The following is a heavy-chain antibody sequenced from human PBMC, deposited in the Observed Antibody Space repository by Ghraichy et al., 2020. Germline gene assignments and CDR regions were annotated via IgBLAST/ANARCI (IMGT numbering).Heavy chain of an antibody. D-gene: IGHD4-23*01. CDR2: ITSSSRTI. CDR3: ARGSTVVRFFYYDGMDV. J-gene: IGHJ6*02. CDR1: GFTFSGYP. Sequence: LSLTCVGSGFTFSGYPMNWVRQSPGKGLEWVSYITSSSRTISYADSVKGRFTISRDNAHNSLYLQMNSLRDEDTAVYYCARGSTVVRFFYYDGMDVWGQGTTVTVSS. V-gene: IGHV3-48*02.